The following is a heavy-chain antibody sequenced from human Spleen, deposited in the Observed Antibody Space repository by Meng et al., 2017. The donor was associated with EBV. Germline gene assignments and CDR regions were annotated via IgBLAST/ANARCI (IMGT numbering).Heavy chain of an antibody. CDR3: VRIHYYDSSEIDY. CDR1: CGSHIISMYI. V-gene: IGHV4-39*01. Sequence: QPQGAGPGLVKPLVNLAPTVTGPCGSHIISMYIWGWIRQPPGKGLEWIGSIYYSGSTYFNPSLKSRVTISVDTSKNQFSLKLSSVTAADTAVYYCVRIHYYDSSEIDYWGQGTLVTVSS. CDR2: IYYSGST. D-gene: IGHD3-22*01. J-gene: IGHJ4*02.